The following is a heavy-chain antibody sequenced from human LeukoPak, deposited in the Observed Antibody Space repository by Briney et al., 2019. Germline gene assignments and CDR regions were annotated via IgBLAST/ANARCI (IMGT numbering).Heavy chain of an antibody. Sequence: SETLSLTCTVSGGSISSGGYYWSWIRQHPGKGLEWIGYIYYSGSTYYSPSLKSRVTISVDTSKNQFSLKLSSVTAADTAVYYCARRPQLGWYFDLWGRGTLVTVSS. CDR1: GGSISSGGYY. V-gene: IGHV4-31*03. J-gene: IGHJ2*01. CDR2: IYYSGST. CDR3: ARRPQLGWYFDL. D-gene: IGHD6-6*01.